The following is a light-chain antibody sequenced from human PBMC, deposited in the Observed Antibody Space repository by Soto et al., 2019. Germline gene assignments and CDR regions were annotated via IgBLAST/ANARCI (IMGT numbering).Light chain of an antibody. V-gene: IGKV1-5*01. CDR3: QQSYRTPYT. CDR2: DAS. J-gene: IGKJ2*01. CDR1: QSISSW. Sequence: DIQMTQSPSILSASVGDRVTITCRASQSISSWLAWYQQKPGKAPKLLIYDASSLESGVPSRFSGSGSGTEFTLTINNLQPEDFATYYCQQSYRTPYTFGQGSKVDI.